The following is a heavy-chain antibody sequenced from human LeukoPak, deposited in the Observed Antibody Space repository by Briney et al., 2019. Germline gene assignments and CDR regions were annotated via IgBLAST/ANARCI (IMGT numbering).Heavy chain of an antibody. V-gene: IGHV1-46*01. Sequence: GASVKVSCKASGYTFTSYYMHWVRQAPGQGLEWMGIINPSGGSTSYAQKFQGRVTMTEDTSTDTAYMELSSLRSEDTAVYYCATGSGITMVSNYYYYGMDVWGQGTTVTVSS. CDR2: INPSGGST. J-gene: IGHJ6*02. CDR1: GYTFTSYY. D-gene: IGHD3-10*01. CDR3: ATGSGITMVSNYYYYGMDV.